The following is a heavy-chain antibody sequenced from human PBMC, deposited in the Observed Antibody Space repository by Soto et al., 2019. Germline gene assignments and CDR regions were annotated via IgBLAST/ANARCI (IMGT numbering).Heavy chain of an antibody. V-gene: IGHV3-23*01. Sequence: PGGSLRLSCAASGFTFSSYAMSWVRQAPGKGLEWVSAISGSGGSTCYADSVKGRFTISRDNSKNTLYLQMNSLRAEDTAVYYCAKDLAPITIFGVVILRRNYYYYGMDVWGQGTTVTVSS. CDR3: AKDLAPITIFGVVILRRNYYYYGMDV. D-gene: IGHD3-3*01. CDR1: GFTFSSYA. J-gene: IGHJ6*02. CDR2: ISGSGGST.